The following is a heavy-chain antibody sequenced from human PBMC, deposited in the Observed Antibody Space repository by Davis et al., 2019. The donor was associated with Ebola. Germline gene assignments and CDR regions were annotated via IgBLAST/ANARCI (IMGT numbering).Heavy chain of an antibody. J-gene: IGHJ4*02. V-gene: IGHV4-38-2*01. Sequence: MPSETLSLTCAVSGGSISSSYYWGWIRQPPGKGLEWIGYIYYSGSTYYNPSLKSRVTISVDTSKNQFSLKLSSVTAADTAVYYCAGSSSSWWYYFDYWGQGTLVTVSS. D-gene: IGHD6-13*01. CDR2: IYYSGST. CDR3: AGSSSSWWYYFDY. CDR1: GGSISSSYY.